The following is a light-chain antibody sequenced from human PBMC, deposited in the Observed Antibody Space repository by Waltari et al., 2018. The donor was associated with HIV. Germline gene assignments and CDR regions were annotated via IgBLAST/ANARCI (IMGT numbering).Light chain of an antibody. CDR2: EVS. CDR1: NRDLGVYNF. CDR3: SSYRNSRTWV. Sequence: QSALPQPASVSGSPGQWITISCTGTNRDLGVYNFFSWYQQHPGKPPKLIIFEVSNRPSGVSDRFSGSKSGNTASLTISGLQAEDEADYYCSSYRNSRTWVFGGGTKLTVL. J-gene: IGLJ3*02. V-gene: IGLV2-14*01.